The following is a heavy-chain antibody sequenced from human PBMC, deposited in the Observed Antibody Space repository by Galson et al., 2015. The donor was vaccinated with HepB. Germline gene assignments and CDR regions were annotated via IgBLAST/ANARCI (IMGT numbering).Heavy chain of an antibody. CDR1: GFTFSRYT. CDR2: ISKDGSIK. V-gene: IGHV3-30*04. Sequence: SLRLSCAPSGFTFSRYTMHWVRQAPGRGMEWVAVISKDGSIKHHADSAKGRFTISRDNSKNTLYLQMNSLRTEDTAVCYCARSEPRTWHNFDYWGQGTLVTVSS. J-gene: IGHJ4*02. CDR3: ARSEPRTWHNFDY. D-gene: IGHD1-14*01.